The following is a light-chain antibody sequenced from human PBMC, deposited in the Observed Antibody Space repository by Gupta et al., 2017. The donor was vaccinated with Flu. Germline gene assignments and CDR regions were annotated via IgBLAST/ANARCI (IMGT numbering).Light chain of an antibody. CDR3: QHYNSYSVP. CDR2: RAS. J-gene: IGKJ1*01. CDR1: KSESFE. V-gene: IGKV1-5*03. Sequence: DRVRFTCRDRKSESFEFARYKLKSGKAPDLLVYRASTLHSGVPSRFSFSGSGTEFTLTISSLQPDDCATYYCQHYNSYSVPFGQGTQV.